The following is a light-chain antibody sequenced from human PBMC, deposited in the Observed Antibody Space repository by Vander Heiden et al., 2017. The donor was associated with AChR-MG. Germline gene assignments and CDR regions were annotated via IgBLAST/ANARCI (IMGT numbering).Light chain of an antibody. J-gene: IGLJ2*01. Sequence: QSALTQPPSASGSPGQSVTISCTGTSSDVGGCSYVSWFQQHPGKAPKLIIYDVTKRPSGIPDRFSSSKSGNTASLTVSGLQADDEADYYCSSCTGSNNLLFGGGTKVTVL. CDR3: SSCTGSNNLL. V-gene: IGLV2-8*01. CDR2: DVT. CDR1: SSDVGGCSY.